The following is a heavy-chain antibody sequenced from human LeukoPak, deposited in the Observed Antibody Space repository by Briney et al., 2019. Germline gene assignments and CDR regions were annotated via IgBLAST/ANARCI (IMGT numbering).Heavy chain of an antibody. D-gene: IGHD1-26*01. CDR1: GYTFTSYD. CDR3: ARGWELLNYYYYYGMDV. Sequence: ASVKVSCKASGYTFTSYDINWVRQATGQGLEWMGWMNPNSDNTGYAQKFQGRVTMTRNTSISTAYMELSSLRSEDTAVYYCARGWELLNYYYYYGMDVWGQGTTVTVSS. J-gene: IGHJ6*02. V-gene: IGHV1-8*01. CDR2: MNPNSDNT.